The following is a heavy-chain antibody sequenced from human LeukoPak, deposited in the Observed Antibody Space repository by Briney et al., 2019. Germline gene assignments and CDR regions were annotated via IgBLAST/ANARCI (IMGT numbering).Heavy chain of an antibody. J-gene: IGHJ4*02. D-gene: IGHD3-3*01. V-gene: IGHV3-30*04. CDR2: ISYDGSKK. CDR3: ARDKNRVTIFAVAVDY. Sequence: GGSLRLSCAASGFTFSSYAMHWVRQAPGKGLEWVAVISYDGSKKYYADSVKGRFTISRDNSKNTLYLQMNSLRAEDTAVYYCARDKNRVTIFAVAVDYWGQGTLVTVSS. CDR1: GFTFSSYA.